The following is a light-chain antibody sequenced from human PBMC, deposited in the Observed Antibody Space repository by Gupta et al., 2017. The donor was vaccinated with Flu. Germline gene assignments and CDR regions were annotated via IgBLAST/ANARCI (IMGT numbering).Light chain of an antibody. CDR2: DAS. CDR1: HDIRSY. Sequence: DIQMTQSPSSLSASVGDRVSITCKASHDIRSYLNWFQQKPGKAPKLLIYDASNLETGVSSRFSARGSGTDFTFTITARQPEDFATYYWQQYADVPLTFGGGTTVEIK. CDR3: QQYADVPLT. V-gene: IGKV1-33*01. J-gene: IGKJ4*01.